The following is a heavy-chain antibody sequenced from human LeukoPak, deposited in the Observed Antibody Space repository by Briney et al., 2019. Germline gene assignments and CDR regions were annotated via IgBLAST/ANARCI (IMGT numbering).Heavy chain of an antibody. V-gene: IGHV4-39*01. J-gene: IGHJ4*02. CDR3: ARRRAGYDYVWGSYRSSSFDY. CDR2: IYYSGST. CDR1: GFTFSSYAMH. D-gene: IGHD3-16*02. Sequence: GSLRLSCAASGFTFSSYAMHWVRQAPGKGLEWIGSIYYSGSTYYNPSLKSRVTISVDTSKNQFSLKLSSVTAADTAVYYCARRRAGYDYVWGSYRSSSFDYWGQGTLVTVSS.